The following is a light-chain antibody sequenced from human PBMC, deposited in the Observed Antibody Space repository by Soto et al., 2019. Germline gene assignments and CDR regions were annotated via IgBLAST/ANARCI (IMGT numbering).Light chain of an antibody. Sequence: IQLTQSPSSLSASAGDRVTIACRASQGLNTNLAWYQQEPGKAPKLLIYAASTLQKGVPSRFSGNGSGTDFTLTISSLQPEDFATYYCQQSNNYFTFGPGTKVDIK. CDR2: AAS. V-gene: IGKV1-9*01. CDR1: QGLNTN. CDR3: QQSNNYFT. J-gene: IGKJ3*01.